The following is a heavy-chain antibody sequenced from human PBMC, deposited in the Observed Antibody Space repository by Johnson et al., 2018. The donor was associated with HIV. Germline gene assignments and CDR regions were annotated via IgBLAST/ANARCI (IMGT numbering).Heavy chain of an antibody. CDR3: ARGSGSRIGARGAFDI. D-gene: IGHD2-15*01. CDR2: IRYDGSNK. CDR1: GFTFSSYG. V-gene: IGHV3-30*02. J-gene: IGHJ3*02. Sequence: QVQLVESGGGVVQPGGSLRLSCAASGFTFSSYGMHWVRQAPGKGLEWVAFIRYDGSNKYYADSVKGRFTISRENAKNSLYLQMNSLRAGDTAVYYCARGSGSRIGARGAFDIWGQGTMVTVSS.